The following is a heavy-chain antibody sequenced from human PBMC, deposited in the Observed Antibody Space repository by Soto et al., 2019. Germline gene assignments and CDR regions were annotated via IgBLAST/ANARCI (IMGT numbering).Heavy chain of an antibody. CDR2: ISAYNGNS. D-gene: IGHD3-10*01. J-gene: IGHJ4*02. CDR3: ARCPHYYVSGSPSWSTAD. V-gene: IGHV1-18*04. Sequence: ASVKVSCKASGYTFVNYGITWVRQAPGQGLEWMGWISAYNGNSNYAQNLQGRVTMTTDTSTNTVYMELRSLRSDDTAVYYCARCPHYYVSGSPSWSTADWGQGTLVTVSS. CDR1: GYTFVNYG.